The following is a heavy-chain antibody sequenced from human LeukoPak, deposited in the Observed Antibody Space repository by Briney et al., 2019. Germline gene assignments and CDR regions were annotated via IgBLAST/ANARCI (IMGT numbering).Heavy chain of an antibody. Sequence: PGESLRLSCAASGFIFKKYWMNWVRQAPGKGLECLANIKEDGSETYYADSVKGRFTISRDNPKNLLFLQINSLRVEDTAVYYCARETPRRGETRDGYRWGQGTVVTVSS. D-gene: IGHD5-24*01. CDR2: IKEDGSET. J-gene: IGHJ4*02. V-gene: IGHV3-7*01. CDR3: ARETPRRGETRDGYR. CDR1: GFIFKKYW.